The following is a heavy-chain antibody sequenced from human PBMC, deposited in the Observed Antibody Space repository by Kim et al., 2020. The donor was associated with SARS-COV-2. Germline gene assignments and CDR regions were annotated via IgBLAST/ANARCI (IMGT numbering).Heavy chain of an antibody. D-gene: IGHD2-2*01. CDR3: SKVTGAMYLLHRGSDLD. Sequence: GGSLRLSCRASGFTFGNFAMSWVRQGPGKGLDWVSAISDRGSKTYYADSVKGRFTISIDNSQKIIYLQMNSLRAEDTAAYYCSKVTGAMYLLHRGSDLD. CDR2: ISDRGSKT. J-gene: IGHJ4*01. CDR1: GFTFGNFA. V-gene: IGHV3-23*01.